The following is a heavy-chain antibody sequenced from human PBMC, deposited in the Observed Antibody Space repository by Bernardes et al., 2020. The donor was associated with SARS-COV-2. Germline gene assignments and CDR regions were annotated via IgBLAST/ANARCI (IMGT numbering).Heavy chain of an antibody. Sequence: RGSLRLSCPASRLTFSSFWMHWVRPVPGKGLVWVSRIHADGTSTNYANSREGRFTTSRDNSKNTLFLHMNSLRAEDSAVYYCARDVVGKEDFWGQGTLVTVSS. CDR1: RLTFSSFW. D-gene: IGHD2-15*01. CDR2: IHADGTST. CDR3: ARDVVGKEDF. V-gene: IGHV3-74*01. J-gene: IGHJ4*02.